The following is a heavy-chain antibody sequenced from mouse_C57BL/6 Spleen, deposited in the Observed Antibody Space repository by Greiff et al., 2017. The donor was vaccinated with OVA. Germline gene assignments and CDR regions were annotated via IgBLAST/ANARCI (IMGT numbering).Heavy chain of an antibody. J-gene: IGHJ3*01. CDR1: GYTFTSYW. Sequence: QVQLKESGAELVKPGASVKLSCKASGYTFTSYWMHWVKQRPGQGLEWIGMIHPNSGSTNYNEKFKSKATLTVDKSSSTAYMQLSSLTSEDSAVYYCAGVDYDGYWGQGPLFTVSA. V-gene: IGHV1-64*01. CDR2: IHPNSGST. CDR3: AGVDYDGY. D-gene: IGHD2-4*01.